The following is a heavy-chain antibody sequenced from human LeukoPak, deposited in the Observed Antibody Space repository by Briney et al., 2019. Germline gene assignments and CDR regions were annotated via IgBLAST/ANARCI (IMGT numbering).Heavy chain of an antibody. Sequence: GGSPRLSCAASGFTLSTYEMTWVRQAPGKGLEWVSFITSSGSPTFYADSVKGRFSISRDTAKNSLYLQMNNLRGEDTAVYYCARDISSSTRAFDIWGQGTMVTVS. J-gene: IGHJ3*02. V-gene: IGHV3-48*03. CDR3: ARDISSSTRAFDI. CDR1: GFTLSTYE. D-gene: IGHD2-15*01. CDR2: ITSSGSPT.